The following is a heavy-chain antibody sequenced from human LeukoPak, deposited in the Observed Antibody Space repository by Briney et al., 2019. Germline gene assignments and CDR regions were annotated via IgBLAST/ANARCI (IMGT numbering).Heavy chain of an antibody. CDR2: INPSGGST. CDR3: ARDTTYYYDSSGYSPFDY. Sequence: ASVKVSCKASGYTFTGYYMHWVRQAPGQGFEWMGIINPSGGSTSYSQKFQGRVTMTRDTSTSTVYMELSSLRSEDTAVYYCARDTTYYYDSSGYSPFDYWGQGTLVTVSS. J-gene: IGHJ4*02. V-gene: IGHV1-46*01. CDR1: GYTFTGYY. D-gene: IGHD3-22*01.